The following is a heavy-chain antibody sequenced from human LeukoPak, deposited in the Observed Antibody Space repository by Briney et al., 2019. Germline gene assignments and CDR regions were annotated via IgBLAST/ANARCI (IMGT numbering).Heavy chain of an antibody. CDR2: IKQDGSEK. D-gene: IGHD6-19*01. CDR1: GFTFSSYY. V-gene: IGHV3-7*01. Sequence: GGSLRLSCAASGFTFSSYYMTWVRLPPGKGLEWVANIKQDGSEKYYVDSVRGRFTISRDNAKNSLYLQMNSLRVEDTAVYYCATSQSSVAGIVGDWGQGTLVTVSS. CDR3: ATSQSSVAGIVGD. J-gene: IGHJ4*02.